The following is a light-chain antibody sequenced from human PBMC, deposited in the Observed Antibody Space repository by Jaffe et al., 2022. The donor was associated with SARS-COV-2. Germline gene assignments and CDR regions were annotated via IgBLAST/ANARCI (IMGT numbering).Light chain of an antibody. Sequence: QSALTQPASVSGSPGQSITISCTGTSSDVGYYNYVSWYQQHPGKAPKLMIYEVSNRPSGVPDRFSGSKSGNTASLTISGLQAEDEADYYCSSYTRSTTLIFGGGTKLTVL. CDR1: SSDVGYYNY. CDR2: EVS. V-gene: IGLV2-14*01. J-gene: IGLJ2*01. CDR3: SSYTRSTTLI.